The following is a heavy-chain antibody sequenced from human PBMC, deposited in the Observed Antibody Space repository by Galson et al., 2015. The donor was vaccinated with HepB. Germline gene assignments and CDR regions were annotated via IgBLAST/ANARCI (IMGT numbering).Heavy chain of an antibody. J-gene: IGHJ4*02. CDR2: ISYDGSNK. CDR3: AREPPSYCSGGSCYGYFDY. Sequence: SLRLSCAASGFTFSSYAMHWVRQAPGKGLEWVAVISYDGSNKYYADSVKGRFTISRDNSKNTLYLQMNSLRAEVTAVYYCAREPPSYCSGGSCYGYFDYWGQGTLVTVSS. CDR1: GFTFSSYA. V-gene: IGHV3-30-3*01. D-gene: IGHD2-15*01.